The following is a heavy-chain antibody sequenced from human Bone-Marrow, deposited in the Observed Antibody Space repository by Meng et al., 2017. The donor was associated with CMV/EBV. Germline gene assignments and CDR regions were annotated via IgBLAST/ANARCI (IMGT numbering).Heavy chain of an antibody. CDR1: GGSISSGGYY. CDR3: ARLIRGGAAGYFDY. CDR2: IYYSGST. Sequence: SEPLSLTCTVSGGSISSGGYYWSWIRQHPGKGLEWIGYIYYSGSTYYNPSLKSRVTISVDTSKNQFSLKLSSVTAADTAVYYCARLIRGGAAGYFDYWGQGTLVTVSS. D-gene: IGHD6-13*01. J-gene: IGHJ4*02. V-gene: IGHV4-31*03.